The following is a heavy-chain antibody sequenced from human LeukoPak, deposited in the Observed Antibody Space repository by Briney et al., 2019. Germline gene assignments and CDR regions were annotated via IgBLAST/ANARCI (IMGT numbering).Heavy chain of an antibody. CDR2: IYYSGST. V-gene: IGHV4-30-4*01. CDR1: GGSISSGDYY. J-gene: IGHJ4*01. CDR3: ARVPLSSGYYGLDY. D-gene: IGHD3-22*01. Sequence: SQTLSLTCTVSGGSISSGDYYWSWIRQPPGKGLEWIGYIYYSGSTYYNPSLKSRVTISVDTSKNQFSLKLSSVTAADTAVYYCARVPLSSGYYGLDYWGQEPCHRLL.